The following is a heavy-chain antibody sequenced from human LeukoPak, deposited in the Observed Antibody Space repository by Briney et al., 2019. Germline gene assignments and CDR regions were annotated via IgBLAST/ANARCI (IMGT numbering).Heavy chain of an antibody. V-gene: IGHV4-59*01. CDR3: ARANTFGGVIALDY. CDR1: GDSITSYS. Sequence: SETLSLTCTVSGDSITSYSWSWIRQPPGKGLEWIGYIYYSGSTNYNPSLKSRVTISLDTSKNQFSLKLSSVTAADTAVYYCARANTFGGVIALDYWGQGTLVTVSS. CDR2: IYYSGST. J-gene: IGHJ4*02. D-gene: IGHD3-16*02.